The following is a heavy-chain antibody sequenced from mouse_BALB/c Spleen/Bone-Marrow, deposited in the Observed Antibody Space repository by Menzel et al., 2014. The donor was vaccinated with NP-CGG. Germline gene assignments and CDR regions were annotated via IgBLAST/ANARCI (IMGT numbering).Heavy chain of an antibody. V-gene: IGHV1-63*01. CDR1: GYTFTNYW. CDR2: IYPGGGYT. CDR3: ARCYYGNYFDY. J-gene: IGHJ2*01. Sequence: VKLVESGAELVRPGTSVKISCKASGYTFTNYWLGWVKQRPGHGLEWIGDIYPGGGYTNYNEKFKSKATLTVDKSSSTAYMQLSSLTSEDSAVYYCARCYYGNYFDYWGQGTTLTVSS. D-gene: IGHD2-1*01.